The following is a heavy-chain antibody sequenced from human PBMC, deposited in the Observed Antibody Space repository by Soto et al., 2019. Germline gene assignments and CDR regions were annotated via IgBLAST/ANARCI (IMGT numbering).Heavy chain of an antibody. V-gene: IGHV3-7*03. CDR1: GFTFSRFW. CDR2: IQQDGSEK. D-gene: IGHD4-17*01. CDR3: ARFRYGGYSYYFDY. Sequence: PGGSLRLSCAVSGFTFSRFWMGWVRQAPGRGLEWVANIQQDGSEKYYVDSVKGRFTMSKDNVKNSLYLQMNSLGAEDTAVYYCARFRYGGYSYYFDYWGQGALVTVSS. J-gene: IGHJ4*02.